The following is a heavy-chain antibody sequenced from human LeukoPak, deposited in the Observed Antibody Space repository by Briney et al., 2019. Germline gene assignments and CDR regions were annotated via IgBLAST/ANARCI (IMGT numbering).Heavy chain of an antibody. D-gene: IGHD2-21*01. Sequence: EASVKVSCKASGGTFSSYAISWVRQAPGQGLAWMGSIIPIFGTANFAQKFQGRVTITTDESTSTAHMQLSSLRDEDTAVYYCARDAEVMWWYYYYYYMDVWGKGTTVTVSS. J-gene: IGHJ6*03. CDR3: ARDAEVMWWYYYYYYMDV. CDR1: GGTFSSYA. CDR2: IIPIFGTA. V-gene: IGHV1-69*05.